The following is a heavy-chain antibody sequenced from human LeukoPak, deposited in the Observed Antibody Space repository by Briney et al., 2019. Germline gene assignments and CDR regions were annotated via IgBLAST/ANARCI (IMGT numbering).Heavy chain of an antibody. CDR2: ISAYNGNT. D-gene: IGHD2-2*02. CDR1: GYTFTSYG. V-gene: IGHV1-18*01. CDR3: ARDPYCSSTSCYSSHNWFDP. J-gene: IGHJ5*02. Sequence: ASVKVSCKASGYTFTSYGISWVRQAPGQGLEGMGWISAYNGNTNYAQKLQGRVTMTTDTSTSTAYMELRSLRLDDTAVYYCARDPYCSSTSCYSSHNWFDPWGQGTLVTVSS.